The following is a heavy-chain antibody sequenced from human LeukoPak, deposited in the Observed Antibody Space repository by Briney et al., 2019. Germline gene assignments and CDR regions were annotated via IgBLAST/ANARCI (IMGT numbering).Heavy chain of an antibody. V-gene: IGHV4-34*01. CDR2: INHSGST. CDR3: ARGPGYCSSTSCLSHY. J-gene: IGHJ4*02. CDR1: GGSFSGYY. Sequence: SETLSPTCAVYGGSFSGYYWSWIRQPPGKGLEWIGEINHSGSTNYNPSLKSRVTISVDTSKNQFSLKLSSVTAADTAVYYCARGPGYCSSTSCLSHYWGQGTLVTVSS. D-gene: IGHD2-2*01.